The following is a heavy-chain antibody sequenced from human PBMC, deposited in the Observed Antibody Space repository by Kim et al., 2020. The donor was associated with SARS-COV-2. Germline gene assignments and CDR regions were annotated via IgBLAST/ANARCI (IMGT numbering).Heavy chain of an antibody. Sequence: SETLSLTCTVSGGSISSSSYYWDWLRQSPGQGLVCIGSVCYSGTTYDNSSLNSRVTISVDTSKSQFSLNLSSVTAADTAVYYCASGSWYDYYFDFWGQGTLVTVSS. CDR2: VCYSGTT. J-gene: IGHJ4*02. V-gene: IGHV4-39*01. D-gene: IGHD6-13*01. CDR1: GGSISSSSYY. CDR3: ASGSWYDYYFDF.